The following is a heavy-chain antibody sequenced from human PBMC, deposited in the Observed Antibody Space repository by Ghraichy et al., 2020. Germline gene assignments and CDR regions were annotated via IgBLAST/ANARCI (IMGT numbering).Heavy chain of an antibody. CDR2: INHSGST. V-gene: IGHV4-34*01. CDR3: ARGLTYYYGSGGPNYYYYGMDV. J-gene: IGHJ6*02. CDR1: GGSFSGYY. D-gene: IGHD3-10*01. Sequence: LRLSCAVYGGSFSGYYWSWIRQPPGKGLEWIGEINHSGSTNYNPSLKSRVTISVDTSKNQFSLKLSSVTAADTAVYYCARGLTYYYGSGGPNYYYYGMDVWGQGTTVTVSS.